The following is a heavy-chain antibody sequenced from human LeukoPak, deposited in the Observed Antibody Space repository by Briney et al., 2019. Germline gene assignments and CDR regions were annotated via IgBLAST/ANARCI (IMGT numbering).Heavy chain of an antibody. CDR1: GLAFSNYW. D-gene: IGHD3-16*01. CDR3: ARDGFGTGSN. Sequence: PGGSVRLSCAASGLAFSNYWMDWVRQAPGKGLEWVANIKQDGSEKNYVDSVKGRFIISRDNAKNSLYLQMNTLRADDTAVYYCARDGFGTGSNWGQGTLVTVSS. V-gene: IGHV3-7*03. CDR2: IKQDGSEK. J-gene: IGHJ4*02.